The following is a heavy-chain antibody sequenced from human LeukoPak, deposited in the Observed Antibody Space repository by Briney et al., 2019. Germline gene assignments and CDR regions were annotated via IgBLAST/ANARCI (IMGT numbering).Heavy chain of an antibody. CDR2: IYYSGST. V-gene: IGHV4-30-4*01. J-gene: IGHJ4*02. Sequence: SETLSLTCTVSGGSISSGDYYWSWIRQPPGKGLEWIGYIYYSGSTYYNPSLKSRVTISVDTSKTQFSLKLSSVTAADTAVYYCARVGAPAAMRGPVQYYFDYWGQGTLVTVSS. CDR3: ARVGAPAAMRGPVQYYFDY. CDR1: GGSISSGDYY. D-gene: IGHD2-2*01.